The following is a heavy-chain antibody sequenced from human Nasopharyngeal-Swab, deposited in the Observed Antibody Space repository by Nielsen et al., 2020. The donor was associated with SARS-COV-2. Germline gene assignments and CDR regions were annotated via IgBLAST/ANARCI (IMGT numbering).Heavy chain of an antibody. V-gene: IGHV3-66*03. D-gene: IGHD5-18*01. CDR2: IYSSGGT. CDR3: ARDGYSYDDAFDI. J-gene: IGHJ3*02. CDR1: GFTVNSNF. Sequence: GESLKISCAAPGFTVNSNFMTWVRQAPGKGLEWVSLIYSSGGTHYADSVKGRFTISRDNSNNTLYLQMNSLRPDDTAVYYCARDGYSYDDAFDIWGQGTLVTVSS.